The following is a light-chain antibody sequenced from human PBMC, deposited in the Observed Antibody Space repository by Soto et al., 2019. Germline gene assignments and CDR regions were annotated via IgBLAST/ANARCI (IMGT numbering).Light chain of an antibody. CDR3: CSYAGSNTYV. CDR2: DVS. V-gene: IGLV2-11*01. Sequence: QSALTQPHSVSGSPGQSVTISCTGTSSDVGGYNYVSWYQQHPGKAPKFMIYDVSKRPSGVPDRFSGSKSGNTASLTISGLQAEDEADYYCCSYAGSNTYVFGTGTKVTVL. J-gene: IGLJ1*01. CDR1: SSDVGGYNY.